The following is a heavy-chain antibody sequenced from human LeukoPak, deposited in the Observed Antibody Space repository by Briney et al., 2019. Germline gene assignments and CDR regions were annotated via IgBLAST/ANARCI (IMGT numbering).Heavy chain of an antibody. J-gene: IGHJ3*02. CDR2: IYYSGST. CDR1: GGSISSGGYY. V-gene: IGHV4-31*03. CDR3: ARDHYYDSSGYYAFDI. Sequence: ASETLSLTCTVSGGSISSGGYYWSWIRQHPGKGLEWIGYIYYSGSTYYNPSLKSRVTISVDTSKNQFSLKLSSVTAADTAVYYCARDHYYDSSGYYAFDIWGQGTMVTVSS. D-gene: IGHD3-22*01.